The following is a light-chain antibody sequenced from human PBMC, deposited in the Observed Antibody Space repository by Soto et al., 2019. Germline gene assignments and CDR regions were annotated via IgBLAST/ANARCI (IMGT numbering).Light chain of an antibody. CDR1: SSDVGGYNY. CDR3: SSYTTSSTLVV. Sequence: QSVLTQPASVSGSPGQSITISCTGTSSDVGGYNYVSWYQQHPGKAPKLMIYEVSYRPSGVSDRFSGSKSGNTASLTISGLQAEYEADYYCSSYTTSSTLVVFGGGTKVTVL. CDR2: EVS. J-gene: IGLJ3*02. V-gene: IGLV2-14*01.